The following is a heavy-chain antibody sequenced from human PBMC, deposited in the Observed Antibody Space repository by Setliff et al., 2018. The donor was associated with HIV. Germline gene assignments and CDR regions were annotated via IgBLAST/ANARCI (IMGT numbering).Heavy chain of an antibody. Sequence: GGSLRLSCAASGFTFNGYAMHWVRQAPGKGLEWVAVISYDGSDKYYADSVKGRFTISRDNSKNTLYLQMKSLRVEDTAIYYCTKGVQRLRPYYFDSWGQGILVTVSS. CDR3: TKGVQRLRPYYFDS. J-gene: IGHJ4*02. CDR1: GFTFNGYA. CDR2: ISYDGSDK. V-gene: IGHV3-30*07. D-gene: IGHD4-17*01.